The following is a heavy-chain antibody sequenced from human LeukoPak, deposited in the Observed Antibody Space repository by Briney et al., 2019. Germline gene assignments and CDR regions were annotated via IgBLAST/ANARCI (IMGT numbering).Heavy chain of an antibody. D-gene: IGHD3-10*01. CDR3: ARVEEGYGSGRRGNFYYYYMDV. CDR2: IYHTGNA. J-gene: IGHJ6*03. Sequence: SGTLSLTCTVSGGSIDSPNWWNWVRQSPGKGLEWIGEIYHTGNANYNPSLKSRVTISVDKSKNQFSLTLSSVTTADTAVYYCARVEEGYGSGRRGNFYYYYMDVWGKGTTVTISS. V-gene: IGHV4-4*02. CDR1: GGSIDSPNW.